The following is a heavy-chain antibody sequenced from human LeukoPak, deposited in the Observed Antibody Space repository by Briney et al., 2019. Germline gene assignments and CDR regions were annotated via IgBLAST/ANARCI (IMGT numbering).Heavy chain of an antibody. CDR2: IYYSGST. Sequence: SETLSLTCTVSGGSVSSGSYFWSWIRQPPGKGLEWIGYIYYSGSTYYNPSLKSRVTISVDTSKNQFSLKLSFVTAADTAVYYCARGIRGNGDAFDIWGQGTMVTVSS. J-gene: IGHJ3*02. CDR1: GGSVSSGSYF. CDR3: ARGIRGNGDAFDI. V-gene: IGHV4-61*01. D-gene: IGHD4-23*01.